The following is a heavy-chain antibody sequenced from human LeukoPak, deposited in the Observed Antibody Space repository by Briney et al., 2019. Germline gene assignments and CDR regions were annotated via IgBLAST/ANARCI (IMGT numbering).Heavy chain of an antibody. D-gene: IGHD1-26*01. Sequence: GGSLRLSCAASGFTFSSYSMNWVRQAPGKGLEWVSHITASGTAVFYADSVKGRFTISRDKAKNSLYLQMNSLRDEDTAVYYCASSGSYRFDYWGQGTLVTVSS. V-gene: IGHV3-48*02. CDR3: ASSGSYRFDY. CDR1: GFTFSSYS. J-gene: IGHJ4*02. CDR2: ITASGTAV.